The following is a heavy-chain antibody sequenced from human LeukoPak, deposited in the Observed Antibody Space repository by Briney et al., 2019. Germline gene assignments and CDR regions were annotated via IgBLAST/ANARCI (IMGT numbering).Heavy chain of an antibody. D-gene: IGHD6-13*01. CDR1: GYTFTSYG. CDR3: ARGGTWTLAAAGIGGWFDP. J-gene: IGHJ5*02. Sequence: ASVKVSCKASGYTFTSYGISWVRQAPGQGLEWMGWISAYNGNTNYAQKLQGRVTMTTDTSTSTAYMELRSLRSDDTAVYYCARGGTWTLAAAGIGGWFDPWGQGTLVTVSS. V-gene: IGHV1-18*01. CDR2: ISAYNGNT.